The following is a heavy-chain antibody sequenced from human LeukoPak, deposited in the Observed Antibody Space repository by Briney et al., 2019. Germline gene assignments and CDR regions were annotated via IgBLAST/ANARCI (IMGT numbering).Heavy chain of an antibody. CDR1: GYSFTCYW. Sequence: GESLKISCKGSGYSFTCYWIGWVRQMPGKGLEWMGIIYPGDSDTRYSPSFQGQVTISADKSISTAYLQWSSLKASDTAMYYCARSLLDIVVVPAAAYNWFDPWGQGTLVTVSS. J-gene: IGHJ5*02. V-gene: IGHV5-51*01. CDR2: IYPGDSDT. CDR3: ARSLLDIVVVPAAAYNWFDP. D-gene: IGHD2-2*03.